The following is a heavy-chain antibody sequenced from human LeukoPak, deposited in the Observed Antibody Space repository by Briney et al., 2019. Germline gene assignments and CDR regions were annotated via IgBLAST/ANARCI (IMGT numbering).Heavy chain of an antibody. V-gene: IGHV3-15*01. D-gene: IGHD3-22*01. Sequence: GGSLRLSCAASGFTFSYAWMSWVRQAPGKGLEWVGRIKSKADGGTTDYAAPVQGRFTLSRDDSENTLYLHMNSLKTEDTAVYYCTTVVWGRGYYKFDNWGRGTLVTVSS. CDR1: GFTFSYAW. CDR2: IKSKADGGTT. CDR3: TTVVWGRGYYKFDN. J-gene: IGHJ4*02.